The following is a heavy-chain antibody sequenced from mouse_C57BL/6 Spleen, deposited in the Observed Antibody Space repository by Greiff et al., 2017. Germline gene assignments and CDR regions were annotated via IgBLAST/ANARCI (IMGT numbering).Heavy chain of an antibody. J-gene: IGHJ4*01. Sequence: VQLQQPGAELVRPGSSVKLSCKASGYTFTSYWMHWVKQRPIQGLEWIGNIDPSDSETHYNQKFKDKATLTVDKSSSTAYMQLSSLTSEDSAVYYCARWGDYDKGNAMDYWGQGTSVTVSS. D-gene: IGHD2-4*01. CDR3: ARWGDYDKGNAMDY. V-gene: IGHV1-52*01. CDR1: GYTFTSYW. CDR2: IDPSDSET.